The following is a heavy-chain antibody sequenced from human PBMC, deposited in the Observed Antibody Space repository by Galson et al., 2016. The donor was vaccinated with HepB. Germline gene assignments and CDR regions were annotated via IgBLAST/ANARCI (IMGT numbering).Heavy chain of an antibody. V-gene: IGHV3-23*01. CDR2: ISGSGDTT. CDR3: AKTSGALLTGFYLDFDY. J-gene: IGHJ4*02. Sequence: SLRLSCAASGFTFSSYAMNWVRQAPGKGLEWVSSISGSGDTTYYADSVKGRFTISRDNSKNTLYLQMNSLRAEDTAVYYCAKTSGALLTGFYLDFDYWGQGTLVTVSS. D-gene: IGHD3-9*01. CDR1: GFTFSSYA.